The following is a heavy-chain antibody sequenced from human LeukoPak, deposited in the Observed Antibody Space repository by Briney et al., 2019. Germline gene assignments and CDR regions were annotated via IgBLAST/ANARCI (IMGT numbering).Heavy chain of an antibody. CDR1: GFTFSSYA. J-gene: IGHJ4*02. CDR2: ISGSGGST. D-gene: IGHD3-22*01. V-gene: IGHV3-23*01. Sequence: PGGSLRLSCAASGFTFSSYAMSWVRQAPGKGLEWVSAISGSGGSTYYADSVKGRFTISRDNSKNTLYLQMNSLRAEDTAVYYCAKDFGSFSSGWYQKAYYYDSSGYYFWGQGTLVTVSS. CDR3: AKDFGSFSSGWYQKAYYYDSSGYYF.